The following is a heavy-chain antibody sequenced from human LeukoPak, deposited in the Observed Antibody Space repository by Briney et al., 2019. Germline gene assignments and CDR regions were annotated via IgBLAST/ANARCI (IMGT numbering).Heavy chain of an antibody. J-gene: IGHJ4*02. V-gene: IGHV4-4*07. CDR1: GDSISSYY. D-gene: IGHD3-22*01. CDR3: ARGLTMIEIDY. CDR2: ISSTGST. Sequence: SETLSLTCTVSGDSISSYYWSWIRQSAGKGLEWVGRISSTGSTNYNPSLMSRVTMSLDTSKNHFSLKLSSVTAADTAVYYCARGLTMIEIDYWGQGTLVTVSS.